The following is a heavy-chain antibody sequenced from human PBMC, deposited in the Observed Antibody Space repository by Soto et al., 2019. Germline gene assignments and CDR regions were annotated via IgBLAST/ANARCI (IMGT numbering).Heavy chain of an antibody. V-gene: IGHV4-59*01. D-gene: IGHD6-6*01. CDR1: GGSISGYY. CDR2: IYYSGST. CDR3: AGESIKAEKYYYYYYGMDV. Sequence: SETLSLTCTVSGGSISGYYWSWIRQPPGKGLEWIGYIYYSGSTNYNPSLKSRVTISVDTSKNQFSLKLSSVTAADTAVYYCAGESIKAEKYYYYYYGMDVWGQGTTVTVS. J-gene: IGHJ6*02.